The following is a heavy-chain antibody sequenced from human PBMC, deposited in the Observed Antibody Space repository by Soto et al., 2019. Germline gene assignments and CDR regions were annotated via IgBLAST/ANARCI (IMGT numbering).Heavy chain of an antibody. CDR2: IYYSGST. Sequence: TLSLTCTVSGGSITSSYYWGWIRQPPGKGLEWIGSIYYSGSTYYNPSLKSRVTISVDTSKNQFSLKLSYVTAADTAVYYCATIPATTILTDYWGQGTLLTVSS. J-gene: IGHJ4*02. D-gene: IGHD2-2*02. V-gene: IGHV4-39*01. CDR3: ATIPATTILTDY. CDR1: GGSITSSYY.